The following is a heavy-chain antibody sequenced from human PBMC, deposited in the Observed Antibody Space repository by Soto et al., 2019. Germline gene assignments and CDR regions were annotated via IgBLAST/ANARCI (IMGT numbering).Heavy chain of an antibody. CDR3: ARDDYGKFDF. CDR2: ISYSGST. CDR1: GGSISNYF. Sequence: SETLSLTCSVSGGSISNYFWSWVRQPPGKGLEWIAYISYSGSTIYNPSLKSRVTISADTSKDQFSLNLRSVTAADAAVYYCARDDYGKFDFWGQGTLVTVSS. D-gene: IGHD3-10*01. V-gene: IGHV4-59*01. J-gene: IGHJ4*02.